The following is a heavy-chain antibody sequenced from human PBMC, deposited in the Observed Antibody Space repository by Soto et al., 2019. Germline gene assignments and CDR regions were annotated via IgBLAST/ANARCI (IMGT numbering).Heavy chain of an antibody. CDR3: AKADCSSASCYTIDY. CDR2: TSDTGST. D-gene: IGHD2-2*02. J-gene: IGHJ4*02. V-gene: IGHV3-23*01. Sequence: QPGGSLRLSCIASGFTFSYYAMSWVRQSPGKGLEWVSTTSDTGSTSYAGSVKGRFTVSRDNSKNTLYLQMNSLRAEDTAVYSCAKADCSSASCYTIDYWGQGTLVTVSS. CDR1: GFTFSYYA.